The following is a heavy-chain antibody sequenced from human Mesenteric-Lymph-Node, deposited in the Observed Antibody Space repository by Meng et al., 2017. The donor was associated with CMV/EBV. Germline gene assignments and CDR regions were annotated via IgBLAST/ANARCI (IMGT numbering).Heavy chain of an antibody. CDR2: INHTGST. V-gene: IGHV4-39*07. CDR1: GGSVSSGSYY. J-gene: IGHJ4*02. Sequence: GSLRLSCIVSGGSVSSGSYYWSWIRQPPGKGLEWIGEINHTGSTNYNPSLKSRVAISLDTSKNQVSLKLNSVTAADTAVYYCARGFYDFWSGRYFDYWGQGSLVTVSS. D-gene: IGHD3-3*01. CDR3: ARGFYDFWSGRYFDY.